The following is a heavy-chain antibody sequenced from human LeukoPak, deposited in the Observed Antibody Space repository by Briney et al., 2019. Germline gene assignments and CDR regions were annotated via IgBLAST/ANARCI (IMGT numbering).Heavy chain of an antibody. CDR3: ARHNYNDYVFDI. CDR2: INYSGSA. Sequence: KPSETLSLTCTVSGGSLSSYYFSWIRQSPGKGLEWIAYINYSGSASYNPSLKSRVTMSVDTSKQFSLSLSSVTAADTPVYYCARHNYNDYVFDIWGQGKKVTVSS. CDR1: GGSLSSYY. V-gene: IGHV4-59*08. D-gene: IGHD4/OR15-4a*01. J-gene: IGHJ3*02.